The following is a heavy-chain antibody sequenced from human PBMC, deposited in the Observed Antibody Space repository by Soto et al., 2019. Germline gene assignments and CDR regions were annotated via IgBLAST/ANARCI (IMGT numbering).Heavy chain of an antibody. V-gene: IGHV1-69*13. Sequence: SVKVSCKASGGTFSSYAISWVRQAPGQGLEWMGGIIPIFGTANYAQKFQGRVTITADESTSTAYMELSSLRSEDTAVYYCASSAAEWLFRYFDYWGQGTLVTVSS. D-gene: IGHD3-3*01. CDR1: GGTFSSYA. CDR3: ASSAAEWLFRYFDY. J-gene: IGHJ4*02. CDR2: IIPIFGTA.